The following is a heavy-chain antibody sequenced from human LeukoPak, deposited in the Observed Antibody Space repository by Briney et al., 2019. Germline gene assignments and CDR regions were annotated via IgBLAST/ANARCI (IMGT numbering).Heavy chain of an antibody. CDR1: GYTFTSYG. CDR3: ATYYYDSSGYYPYYFDY. D-gene: IGHD3-22*01. Sequence: ASVKVSCKASGYTFTSYGISWVRQAPGQGLEWMGWISAYNGNTNYAQKLQGRVTMTTDTSTSTAYMELRSLRSDDTAVYYCATYYYDSSGYYPYYFDYWGQGTLVTVSS. CDR2: ISAYNGNT. V-gene: IGHV1-18*01. J-gene: IGHJ4*02.